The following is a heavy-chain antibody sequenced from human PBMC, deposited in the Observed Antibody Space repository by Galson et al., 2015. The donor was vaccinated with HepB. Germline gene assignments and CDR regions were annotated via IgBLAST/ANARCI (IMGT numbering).Heavy chain of an antibody. J-gene: IGHJ6*02. Sequence: SLRLSCAASGFTFSSYGMHWVRQAPGKGLEWVAVISYDGSNKYYADSVKGRFTISRDNSKNTLYLQMNNLRAEDTAVYSCAKDKQWLSYHYYGIDVWGQGTTVTVSS. V-gene: IGHV3-30*18. D-gene: IGHD6-19*01. CDR1: GFTFSSYG. CDR2: ISYDGSNK. CDR3: AKDKQWLSYHYYGIDV.